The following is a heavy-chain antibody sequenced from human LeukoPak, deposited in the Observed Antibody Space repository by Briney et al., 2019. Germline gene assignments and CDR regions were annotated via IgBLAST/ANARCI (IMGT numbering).Heavy chain of an antibody. D-gene: IGHD6-13*01. J-gene: IGHJ6*03. V-gene: IGHV4-61*02. CDR2: IYTSGST. CDR3: ARDQMLVIAAANFFDYYYMDV. CDR1: GGSISSGSYY. Sequence: SQTLSLTCTLSGGSISSGSYYWSWIRQPAGKGLEWIGRIYTSGSTNYNPSLKSRVTISVDTSKNQFSLKLSSVTAADTAVYYCARDQMLVIAAANFFDYYYMDVWGKGTTVTVSS.